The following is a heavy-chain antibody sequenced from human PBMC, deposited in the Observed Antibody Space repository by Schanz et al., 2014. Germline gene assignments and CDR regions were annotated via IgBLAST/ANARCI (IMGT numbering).Heavy chain of an antibody. V-gene: IGHV3-33*08. Sequence: QVQLVESGGGVVQPGGSLRLSCAASGFTVRTFAMDWVRQAAGKGLEWVAIIWYDGSNKYYADSVKGRFTISRDNAKNSLFLQMNSLRADDTAVYYCVRDRGFCANDICWLRYYMDVWGNGTTVTVSS. J-gene: IGHJ6*03. D-gene: IGHD2-8*01. CDR3: VRDRGFCANDICWLRYYMDV. CDR1: GFTVRTFA. CDR2: IWYDGSNK.